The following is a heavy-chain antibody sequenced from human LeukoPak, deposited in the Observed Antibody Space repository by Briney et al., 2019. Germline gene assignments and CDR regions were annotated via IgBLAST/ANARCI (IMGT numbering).Heavy chain of an antibody. V-gene: IGHV3-9*01. CDR2: ISWNSGSI. D-gene: IGHD3-3*01. J-gene: IGHJ3*01. CDR3: AKGVWSGYYSGAFDV. CDR1: GFTFDDYA. Sequence: GGSLRLSCAASGFTFDDYAMHWVRQAPGKGLEWVSGISWNSGSIVYADSVKGRFTISRDNAKHPLYLQMNSLRPLDTALYYCAKGVWSGYYSGAFDVWGQGTMVSVSS.